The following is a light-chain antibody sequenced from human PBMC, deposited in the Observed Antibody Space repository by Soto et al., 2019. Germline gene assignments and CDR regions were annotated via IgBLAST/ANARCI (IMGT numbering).Light chain of an antibody. CDR3: QQSASTPFT. Sequence: DIQMTQSPSSLSASVGDRVTITCRASQSISTFLSWYQHKPGKAPKLLIYAVSSLQGGVPSRFSGGGSGTDFSLTISSLQPEDFATYYCQQSASTPFTFGPGTKVGSK. V-gene: IGKV1-39*01. J-gene: IGKJ3*01. CDR2: AVS. CDR1: QSISTF.